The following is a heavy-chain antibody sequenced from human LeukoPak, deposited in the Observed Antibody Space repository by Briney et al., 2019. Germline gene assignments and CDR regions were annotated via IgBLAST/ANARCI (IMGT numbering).Heavy chain of an antibody. CDR2: ISWNSGSI. J-gene: IGHJ4*02. CDR3: AKGRSGYDYVFHY. CDR1: GFTFSSYA. V-gene: IGHV3-9*01. D-gene: IGHD5-12*01. Sequence: PGGSLRLSCAASGFTFSSYAMHWVRQAPGKGLEWVSGISWNSGSIGYADSVKGRFTISRDNAKNSLYLQMNSLRAEDTALYYCAKGRSGYDYVFHYWGQGTLVTVSS.